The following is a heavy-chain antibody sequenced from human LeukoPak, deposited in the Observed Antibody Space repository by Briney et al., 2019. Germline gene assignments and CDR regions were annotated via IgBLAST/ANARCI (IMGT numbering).Heavy chain of an antibody. D-gene: IGHD5-18*01. Sequence: GGSLRLSCAASGFIFSTRAINWVRQAPGKGLEWVSAISGSGSKTFYSDSVKGRFTISRDNPKNTLYLQMNSLRPEDTAVYYCVKEPRGYSFSFDIWGQGTMVTVSS. V-gene: IGHV3-23*01. CDR3: VKEPRGYSFSFDI. CDR2: ISGSGSKT. J-gene: IGHJ3*02. CDR1: GFIFSTRA.